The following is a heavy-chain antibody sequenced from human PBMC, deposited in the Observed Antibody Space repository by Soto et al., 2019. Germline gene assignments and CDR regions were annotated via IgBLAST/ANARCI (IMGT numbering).Heavy chain of an antibody. D-gene: IGHD2-15*01. V-gene: IGHV3-30*03. CDR3: ARQGLPHLNSFDP. CDR2: ISYDGSNR. Sequence: QVQLVESGGGVVQPGRSLRLSCAASGFTFSDYGIHWVRQAPGKGLEWVAVISYDGSNRYYADSVEGRFTISRDNSNNLVSLQMNNLRAEDTALYYCARQGLPHLNSFDPWGQRTLVTVSS. J-gene: IGHJ5*02. CDR1: GFTFSDYG.